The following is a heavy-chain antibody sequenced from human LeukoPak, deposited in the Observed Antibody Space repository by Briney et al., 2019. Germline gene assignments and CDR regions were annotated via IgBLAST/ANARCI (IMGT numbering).Heavy chain of an antibody. CDR3: ATSSWQPDTAMVIDY. J-gene: IGHJ4*02. V-gene: IGHV1-46*01. Sequence: GASVKVSCKASGYTFTSYYMHWVRQAPGQGLEWMGIINPSGGSTSYAQKFQGRVTMTRDMSTSTVYMELSSLRSDDTAVYYCATSSWQPDTAMVIDYWGQGTLVTVSS. D-gene: IGHD5-18*01. CDR1: GYTFTSYY. CDR2: INPSGGST.